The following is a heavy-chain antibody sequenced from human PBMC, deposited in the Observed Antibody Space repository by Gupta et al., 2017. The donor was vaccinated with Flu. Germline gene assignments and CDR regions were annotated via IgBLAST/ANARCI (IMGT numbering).Heavy chain of an antibody. V-gene: IGHV1-69*01. CDR1: GGTFSSYA. CDR3: ARDNHEVVTATRLDAFEI. J-gene: IGHJ3*02. Sequence: QVQLVQSGAEVKKPGSSVKVSCKASGGTFSSYAISWVRQAPGQGLEWMGGIIPIFGTANYAQKFQGRVTITADEATSTAYMELSSLRSEDTAVYYCARDNHEVVTATRLDAFEIWGQGTMVTVS. D-gene: IGHD2-21*02. CDR2: IIPIFGTA.